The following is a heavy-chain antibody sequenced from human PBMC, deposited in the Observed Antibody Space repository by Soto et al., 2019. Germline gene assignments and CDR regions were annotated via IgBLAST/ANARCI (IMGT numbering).Heavy chain of an antibody. CDR1: GGSISSSNDY. CDR3: VRHPPFHYDSSGYFDS. D-gene: IGHD3-22*01. Sequence: QLQLQESGPGLVKPSETLSLTCSVSGGSISSSNDYWGWIRQPPGKGLEWLGSMFHSGRTYHNPSLTSRVSISVDTSRNLFSLQLSSVTAADMALYFCVRHPPFHYDSSGYFDSWGQGILVTVSS. V-gene: IGHV4-39*01. CDR2: MFHSGRT. J-gene: IGHJ4*02.